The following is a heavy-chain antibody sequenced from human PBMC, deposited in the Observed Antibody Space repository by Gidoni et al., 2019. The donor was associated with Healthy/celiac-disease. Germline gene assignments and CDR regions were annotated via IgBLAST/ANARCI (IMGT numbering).Heavy chain of an antibody. J-gene: IGHJ4*02. CDR2: IIPILGIA. CDR3: ASVVHCDSSGYYYSDY. V-gene: IGHV1-69*04. CDR1: GGTFSSYA. Sequence: QVKLVKSGAEVKKHGSSVKVACKAAGGTFSSYAISWVRQAPGQGLEWMGRIIPILGIANYAQKFQGRFTITADKSTSTAYMELSSLRSEDTAVYYCASVVHCDSSGYYYSDYWGQGTLVTVSS. D-gene: IGHD3-22*01.